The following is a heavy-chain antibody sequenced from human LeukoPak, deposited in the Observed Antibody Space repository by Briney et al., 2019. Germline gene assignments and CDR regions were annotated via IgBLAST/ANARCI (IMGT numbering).Heavy chain of an antibody. CDR1: GYTFTGYY. Sequence: ASVKVACKASGYTFTGYYMHWVRQAPGPGLEWMGWINPNSGGTNYAQKVQGRVTMTRDKSIRTAYMELSRLTSDDTAVYYCARNIWFGESADAFDIWGQGTMVTVSS. D-gene: IGHD3-10*01. V-gene: IGHV1-2*02. CDR3: ARNIWFGESADAFDI. CDR2: INPNSGGT. J-gene: IGHJ3*02.